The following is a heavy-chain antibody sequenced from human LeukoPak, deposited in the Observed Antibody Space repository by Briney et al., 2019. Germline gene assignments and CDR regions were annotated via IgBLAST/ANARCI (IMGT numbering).Heavy chain of an antibody. CDR1: GYSFTSYW. D-gene: IGHD2-15*01. Sequence: GESLKISCKGSGYSFTSYWIGWVRQMPGKGLEWMGRIDPSDSYTNYSPSFQGHVAISADKSISTAYLQWSSLKASDTAMYYCARRVCSGGSCYSAGDYWGQGTLVTVSS. J-gene: IGHJ4*02. CDR3: ARRVCSGGSCYSAGDY. CDR2: IDPSDSYT. V-gene: IGHV5-10-1*01.